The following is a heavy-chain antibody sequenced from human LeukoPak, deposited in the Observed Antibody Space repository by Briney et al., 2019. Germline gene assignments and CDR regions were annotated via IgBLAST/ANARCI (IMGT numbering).Heavy chain of an antibody. Sequence: GGSLRLSCAASGFTFSTYAMSWVRQAPGKGLEGVSAISGSGGSTYYADSVKGRFTISRDNSKNTLDLQMNSLRAEDTAVYYCAKEELAAAGRDFEYWGQGTLVTVSS. V-gene: IGHV3-23*01. CDR3: AKEELAAAGRDFEY. CDR2: ISGSGGST. D-gene: IGHD6-13*01. J-gene: IGHJ4*02. CDR1: GFTFSTYA.